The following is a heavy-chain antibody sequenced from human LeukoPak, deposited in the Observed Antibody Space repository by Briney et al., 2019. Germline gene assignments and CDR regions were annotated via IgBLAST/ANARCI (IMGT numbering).Heavy chain of an antibody. Sequence: GGSLRLSCAASGFTVSSNYMSWVRQAPGKGLEWVSVIYSGGSTYYADSVKGRFTISRDNSKNTPYLQMNSLRAEDTAVYYCARDPMVRATTTDYWGQGTLVTVSS. V-gene: IGHV3-66*01. CDR1: GFTVSSNY. CDR2: IYSGGST. D-gene: IGHD3-10*01. CDR3: ARDPMVRATTTDY. J-gene: IGHJ4*02.